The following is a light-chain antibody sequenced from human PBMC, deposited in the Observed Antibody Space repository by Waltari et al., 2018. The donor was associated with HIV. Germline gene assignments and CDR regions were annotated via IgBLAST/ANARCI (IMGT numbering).Light chain of an antibody. Sequence: DIVMTQSPLSLPVTHGAPASISCRSSQSLLHSNGYKYLDWYLQKPGQSPHLLIYLGSNRASGVPDRFSGSGSGTDFTLKITRVEAEDVGVYYCMQALQTPYTFGQGTKLEIK. CDR3: MQALQTPYT. CDR2: LGS. V-gene: IGKV2-28*01. J-gene: IGKJ2*01. CDR1: QSLLHSNGYKY.